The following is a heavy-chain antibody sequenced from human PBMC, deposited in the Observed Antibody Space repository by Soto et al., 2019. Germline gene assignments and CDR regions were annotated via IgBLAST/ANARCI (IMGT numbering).Heavy chain of an antibody. V-gene: IGHV3-21*01. CDR3: ARGLGYCNVGSCSGAFDM. D-gene: IGHD2-15*01. CDR2: ISGSSSYI. J-gene: IGHJ3*02. Sequence: EVQLVESGGGLVMPGGSLRLSCTASGLSFSSDSMNWVRQAPGKGLEWVSSISGSSSYIYYADSVKGRFTISRDNAKNSVYLQMNSLRAEDTAVYYCARGLGYCNVGSCSGAFDMWGQGTMVTVSS. CDR1: GLSFSSDS.